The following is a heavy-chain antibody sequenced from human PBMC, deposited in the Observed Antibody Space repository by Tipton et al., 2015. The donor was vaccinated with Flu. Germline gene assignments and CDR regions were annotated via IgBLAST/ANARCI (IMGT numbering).Heavy chain of an antibody. CDR1: GYSIRSDYY. CDR3: ARHVNWGSGYDH. V-gene: IGHV4-38-2*01. D-gene: IGHD7-27*01. CDR2: VFHSGSK. Sequence: TLSLTCDVSGYSIRSDYYWGWIRQPPGKGLEWIGNVFHSGSKYYNPSLRSRVTISVDTSKNQFSLKLSSVTAADTAVYYCARHVNWGSGYDHCGQGTLVTVSS. J-gene: IGHJ4*02.